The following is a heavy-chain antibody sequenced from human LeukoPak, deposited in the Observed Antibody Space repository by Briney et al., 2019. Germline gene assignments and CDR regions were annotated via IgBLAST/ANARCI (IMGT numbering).Heavy chain of an antibody. CDR2: ISYDGSNK. CDR1: GFTFSSYA. CDR3: ARPRSSPYFDY. J-gene: IGHJ4*02. Sequence: PGGSLRPSCAASGFTFSSYAMHWVRQAPGKGLEWVAVISYDGSNKYYADSVKGRFTISRDNSKNTLYLQMNSLRAEDTAVYYCARPRSSPYFDYWGQGTLVTVSS. V-gene: IGHV3-30-3*01. D-gene: IGHD6-6*01.